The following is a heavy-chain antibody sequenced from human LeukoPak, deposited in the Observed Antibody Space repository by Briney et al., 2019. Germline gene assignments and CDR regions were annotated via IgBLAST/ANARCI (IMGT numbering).Heavy chain of an antibody. CDR3: ARRRYNWNAIDY. Sequence: GGSLRLSCAASGFTFSDYYMSWIRQAPGKGLEWVSYISSSGNIIYYADSVKGRFTISRDNAKNSLYLQMNSLRAEDTAVYYCARRRYNWNAIDYWGQGTQVTVSS. V-gene: IGHV3-11*01. CDR1: GFTFSDYY. D-gene: IGHD1-20*01. CDR2: ISSSGNII. J-gene: IGHJ4*02.